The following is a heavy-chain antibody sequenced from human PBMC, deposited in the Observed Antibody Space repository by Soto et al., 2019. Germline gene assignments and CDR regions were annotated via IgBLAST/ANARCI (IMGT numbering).Heavy chain of an antibody. D-gene: IGHD3-10*01. CDR1: GGSISSGGYY. V-gene: IGHV4-31*03. CDR3: ARDPTMVRGGHYGMDV. CDR2: IYYSGST. Sequence: QVQLQESGPGLVKPSQTLSLTCTVSGGSISSGGYYWSWIRQHPGKGLEWIGYIYYSGSTYYNPSLKGRVTISXXTXKXXFSLKLSSVTAADTAVYYCARDPTMVRGGHYGMDVWGQGTTVTVSS. J-gene: IGHJ6*02.